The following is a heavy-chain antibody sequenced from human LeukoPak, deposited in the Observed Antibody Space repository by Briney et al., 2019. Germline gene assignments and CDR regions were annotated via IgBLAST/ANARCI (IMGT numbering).Heavy chain of an antibody. CDR2: ISSSGSNI. CDR3: ARETYSYDSSGNSPFDY. D-gene: IGHD3-22*01. Sequence: GGSLRLSCAASGFTFNNYELNWVRQAPGKGLEWVSNISSSGSNIYYADSVKGRFIISRDNAKNSLYLQMNSLRAEDTAVYYCARETYSYDSSGNSPFDYWGQGTPVTVSS. J-gene: IGHJ4*02. CDR1: GFTFNNYE. V-gene: IGHV3-48*03.